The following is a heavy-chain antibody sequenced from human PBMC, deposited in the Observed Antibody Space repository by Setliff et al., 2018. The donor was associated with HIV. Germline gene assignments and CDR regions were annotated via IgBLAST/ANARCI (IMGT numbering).Heavy chain of an antibody. CDR2: IYASGRT. CDR3: AREDYYDSSGYAFEI. Sequence: SETLSLTCDVSGGSISSGSYYWNWIRQPAGKGLEWIGRIYASGRTNYNPSLESRVTISLDTSKNQFSLKLNSVTAADTAVYYCAREDYYDSSGYAFEIWGQGTMVTVS. V-gene: IGHV4-61*02. CDR1: GGSISSGSYY. D-gene: IGHD3-22*01. J-gene: IGHJ3*02.